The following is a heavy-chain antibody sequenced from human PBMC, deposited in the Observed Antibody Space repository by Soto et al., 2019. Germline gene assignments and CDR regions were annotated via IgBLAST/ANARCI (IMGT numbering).Heavy chain of an antibody. CDR2: ISGTDDST. CDR1: GFTFRNYA. D-gene: IGHD6-13*01. CDR3: ARANQQLVTIFDY. Sequence: GGSLRLSCAASGFTFRNYAMSWVRQAPGKGLEWVSSISGTDDSTYYGESVKGRFTISRDNAKNSLYLQMNSLRAEDTAVYYCARANQQLVTIFDYWGQGTLVTVSS. J-gene: IGHJ4*02. V-gene: IGHV3-23*01.